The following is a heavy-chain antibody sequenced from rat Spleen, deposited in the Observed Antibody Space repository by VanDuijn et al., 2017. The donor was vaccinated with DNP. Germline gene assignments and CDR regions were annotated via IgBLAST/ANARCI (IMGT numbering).Heavy chain of an antibody. V-gene: IGHV5-20*01. CDR2: ISYDGGST. J-gene: IGHJ2*01. CDR3: ARSRLPGYYPFAC. Sequence: EVQLAESGGGLVQPGRSLKLSCAVSGFSFSDYYMAWVRQAPTKGLEWVASISYDGGSTYYRDSVKGRFSISRDNAKSSLYLQMNSLKSEDTATYYCARSRLPGYYPFACWGQGVMVTVSS. D-gene: IGHD1-4*01. CDR1: GFSFSDYY.